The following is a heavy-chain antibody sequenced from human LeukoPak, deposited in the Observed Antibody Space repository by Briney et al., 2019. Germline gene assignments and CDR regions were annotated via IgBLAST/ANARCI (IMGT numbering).Heavy chain of an antibody. CDR1: GFTFSSYS. J-gene: IGHJ5*02. Sequence: GGSLRLSCAASGFTFSSYSMNWVRRAPGKGLEWVSSISSSSSYIYYPDSVKGRFTISRDNAKNSLYLQMNSLRAEDTAVYYCARDGCSSTSCSPTWFDPWGQGTLVTVSS. CDR2: ISSSSSYI. D-gene: IGHD2-2*01. CDR3: ARDGCSSTSCSPTWFDP. V-gene: IGHV3-21*01.